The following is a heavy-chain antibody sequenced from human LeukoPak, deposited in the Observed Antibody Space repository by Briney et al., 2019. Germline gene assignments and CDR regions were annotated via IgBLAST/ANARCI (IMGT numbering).Heavy chain of an antibody. CDR1: GGSISSYY. J-gene: IGHJ3*02. CDR3: ARDGGSSWSTRNDAFDI. D-gene: IGHD6-13*01. Sequence: SETLSLTCTVSGGSISSYYWSWIRQPAGKGLEWIGRIYTSGSTNYNPSLKSRVAMSVDTSKNQFSLKLSSVTAADTAVYYCARDGGSSWSTRNDAFDIWGQGTMVTVSS. CDR2: IYTSGST. V-gene: IGHV4-4*07.